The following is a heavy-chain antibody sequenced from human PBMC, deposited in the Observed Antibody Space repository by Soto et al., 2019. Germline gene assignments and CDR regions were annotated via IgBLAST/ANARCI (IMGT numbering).Heavy chain of an antibody. CDR3: ARLDYRDYYYYYGMDV. Sequence: XESLKVTSKGCGYSFTSYCIRWVRQMPGKGLEWMGRIDPSDSYTNYSPSFQGHVTISADKSISTAYLQWSSLKASDTAMYYCARLDYRDYYYYYGMDVWGQGTTVTVSS. CDR1: GYSFTSYC. D-gene: IGHD4-4*01. J-gene: IGHJ6*02. CDR2: IDPSDSYT. V-gene: IGHV5-10-1*01.